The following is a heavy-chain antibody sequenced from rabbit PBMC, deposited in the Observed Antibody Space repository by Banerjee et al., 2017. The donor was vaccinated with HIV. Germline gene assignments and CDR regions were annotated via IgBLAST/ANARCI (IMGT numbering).Heavy chain of an antibody. V-gene: IGHV1S45*01. CDR2: IDAGSSGFT. CDR3: ARDLTGVIGWNFGW. D-gene: IGHD4-1*01. CDR1: GVSFSSNYY. J-gene: IGHJ3*01. Sequence: QQQLVESGGGLVKPEGSLTLTCTASGVSFSSNYYMCWVRQAPGKGLEWIACIDAGSSGFTYFASWAKGRFTFSKTSSTTVTLQVTSLTAADTATYFCARDLTGVIGWNFGWWGQGTLVTVS.